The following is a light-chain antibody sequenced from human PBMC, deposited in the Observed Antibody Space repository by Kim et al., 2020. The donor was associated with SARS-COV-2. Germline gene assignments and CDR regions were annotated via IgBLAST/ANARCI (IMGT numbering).Light chain of an antibody. J-gene: IGKJ1*01. V-gene: IGKV1-6*02. CDR3: LQDNTFPWT. CDR2: GAS. Sequence: ASIGDRVTITCRASQGIRSDLGWYQQKPGKAPNLLIYGASTLHRGVPSRFSGSGSGTDFTLTISSLQPEDFATYYCLQDNTFPWTFGQGTKVDIK. CDR1: QGIRSD.